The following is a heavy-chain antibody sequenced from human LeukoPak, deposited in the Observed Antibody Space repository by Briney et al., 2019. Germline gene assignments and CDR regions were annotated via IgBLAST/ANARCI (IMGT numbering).Heavy chain of an antibody. D-gene: IGHD3-9*01. CDR1: GYTFTGYY. Sequence: RWASVKVSCKASGYTFTGYYMHWVRQAPGQGLEWMGWINPNSGGTNYAQKFQDRVSMTRDTSISTAYMQLSRLRSDDTAVYYCARSPHILTGENFDFWGQGTLLTVSS. J-gene: IGHJ4*02. CDR2: INPNSGGT. V-gene: IGHV1-2*02. CDR3: ARSPHILTGENFDF.